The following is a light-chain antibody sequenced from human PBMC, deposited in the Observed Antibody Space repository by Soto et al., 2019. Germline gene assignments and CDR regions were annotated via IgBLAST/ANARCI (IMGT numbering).Light chain of an antibody. V-gene: IGLV2-8*01. J-gene: IGLJ3*02. Sequence: QSALTQPPSASGSPGQSVTISCTGTSSDVGGRDSVSWYQQHLGKAPKLIIYEVTKRPSGVPDRFFGSKSGNTASLTVSGLQAEDEADYHCSSFAGNNNVVFGGGTKLTVL. CDR1: SSDVGGRDS. CDR3: SSFAGNNNVV. CDR2: EVT.